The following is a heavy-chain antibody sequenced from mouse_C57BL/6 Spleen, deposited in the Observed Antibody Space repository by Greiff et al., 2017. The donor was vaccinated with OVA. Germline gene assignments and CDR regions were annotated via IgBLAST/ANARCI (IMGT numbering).Heavy chain of an antibody. CDR2: ISYDGSN. CDR3: ARATGTLAMDY. Sequence: VQLQQSGPGLVKPSQSLSLTCSVTGYSITSGYYWNWIRQFPGNKLEWMGYISYDGSNNYNPSLKNRISITRDTSKNQFFLKLNSVTTEDTATYYCARATGTLAMDYWGQGTSVTVSS. J-gene: IGHJ4*01. D-gene: IGHD4-1*01. V-gene: IGHV3-6*01. CDR1: GYSITSGYY.